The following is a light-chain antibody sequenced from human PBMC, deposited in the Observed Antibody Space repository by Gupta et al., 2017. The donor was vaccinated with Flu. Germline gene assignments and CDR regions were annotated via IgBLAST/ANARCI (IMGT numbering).Light chain of an antibody. CDR1: QNIYYY. CDR3: QKYDRVPMT. Sequence: DIQMTQSPSSLSASVGDMITITCRASQNIYYYLAWFQNRPGKPPRLLLYATSTLQSAVPGPFSGSGSGTEFTLTITSLLPEDIGPYSCQKYDRVPMTFGGATKLQLQ. J-gene: IGKJ4*01. V-gene: IGKV1-27*01. CDR2: ATS.